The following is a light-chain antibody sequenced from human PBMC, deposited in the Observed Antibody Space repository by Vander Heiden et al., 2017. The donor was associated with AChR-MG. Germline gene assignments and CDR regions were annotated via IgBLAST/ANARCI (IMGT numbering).Light chain of an antibody. CDR2: DVS. CDR1: SSDVGGYNY. Sequence: QSALTQPASVSASPGQSITISCTGTSSDVGGYNYVSWYQQHPGKAPKLMIYDVSNRPSGGSNRFSGSKSGNTASLTISGLQAEDEADYYCSSYTSSSTPYVFGTGTKVTVL. CDR3: SSYTSSSTPYV. V-gene: IGLV2-14*03. J-gene: IGLJ1*01.